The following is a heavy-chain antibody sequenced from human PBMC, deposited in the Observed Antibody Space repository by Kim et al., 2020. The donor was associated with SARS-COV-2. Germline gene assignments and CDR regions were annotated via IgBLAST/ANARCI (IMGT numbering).Heavy chain of an antibody. D-gene: IGHD4-17*01. V-gene: IGHV4-39*07. Sequence: YNPSLKSRVTISVDTSKNQFSLKLSSVTAADTAVYYCAREPGTYGELFDPWGQGTLVTVSS. CDR3: AREPGTYGELFDP. J-gene: IGHJ5*02.